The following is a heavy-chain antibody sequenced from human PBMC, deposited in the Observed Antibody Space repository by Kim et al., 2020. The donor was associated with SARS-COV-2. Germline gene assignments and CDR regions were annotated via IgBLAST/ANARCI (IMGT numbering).Heavy chain of an antibody. V-gene: IGHV3-30-3*01. Sequence: GGSLRLSCAASGFTFSSYAMHWVRQAPGKGLEWVAVISYDGSNKYYADSVKGRFTISRDNSKNTLYLQMNSLRAEDTAVYYCARDSGSYSYYFDYWGQGTLVTLSS. CDR1: GFTFSSYA. CDR2: ISYDGSNK. CDR3: ARDSGSYSYYFDY. J-gene: IGHJ4*02. D-gene: IGHD1-26*01.